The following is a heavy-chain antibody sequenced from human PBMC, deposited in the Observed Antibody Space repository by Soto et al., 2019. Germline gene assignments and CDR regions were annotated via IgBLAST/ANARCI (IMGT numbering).Heavy chain of an antibody. CDR1: GFTFSSYA. D-gene: IGHD2-2*01. Sequence: GGSLRLSCTASGFTFSSYAMSWVRQAPGKGLEWVSAIRGSGDSTYYADSVKGRFTISRDNAKNSLYLQMNSLRAEDTAVYYCARALSQGYCTSTSCYYYYGMDVWGQGTTVIVSS. J-gene: IGHJ6*02. CDR2: IRGSGDST. V-gene: IGHV3-23*01. CDR3: ARALSQGYCTSTSCYYYYGMDV.